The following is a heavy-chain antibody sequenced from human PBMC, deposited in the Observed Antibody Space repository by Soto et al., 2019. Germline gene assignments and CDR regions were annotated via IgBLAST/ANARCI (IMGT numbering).Heavy chain of an antibody. D-gene: IGHD2-8*01. J-gene: IGHJ1*01. CDR1: GFTFSSSA. V-gene: IGHV1-58*01. Sequence: QVQVVQSGPEVKKPGTSVKVSCKASGFTFSSSAVQWVRQARGQRLEWIGWIVLGSGNTDYAHQFQERVTITRDMSTSTAYLELNSLRFEDTAVYYCAAVQLYYLGWGQGTLVTVSS. CDR3: AAVQLYYLG. CDR2: IVLGSGNT.